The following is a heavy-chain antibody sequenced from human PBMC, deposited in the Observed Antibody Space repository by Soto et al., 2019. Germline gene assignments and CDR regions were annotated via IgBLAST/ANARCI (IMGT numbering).Heavy chain of an antibody. J-gene: IGHJ6*02. CDR2: IIPIFGTA. CDR3: ASYILRFLEWSRDEYYYYGMDV. V-gene: IGHV1-69*13. CDR1: GGTFSSYA. D-gene: IGHD3-3*01. Sequence: SVKVSCKASGGTFSSYAISWVRQAPGQGLEWMGGIIPIFGTANYAQKFQGRVTITADESTSTAYMELSSLRSEDTAVYYCASYILRFLEWSRDEYYYYGMDVWGQGTTVTVSS.